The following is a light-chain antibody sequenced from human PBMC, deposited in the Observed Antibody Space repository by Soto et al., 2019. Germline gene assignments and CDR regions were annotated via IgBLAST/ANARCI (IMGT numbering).Light chain of an antibody. CDR2: GVS. CDR1: QSVSGT. CDR3: QQYNFWPET. V-gene: IGKV3-15*01. Sequence: EIVMTQSPVTLSVSPGERATLSCRASQSVSGTLAWYQHKPGQAPRLLIYGVSARATGIPARFSGSGFGTEFTLTISSLQSEDFALYYCQQYNFWPETFGQGTKVDI. J-gene: IGKJ1*01.